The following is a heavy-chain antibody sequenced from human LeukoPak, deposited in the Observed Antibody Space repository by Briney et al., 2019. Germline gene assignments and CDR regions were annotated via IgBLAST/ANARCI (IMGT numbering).Heavy chain of an antibody. Sequence: GGSLRLSCAASGFTFSDYYMSWIRQAPGKGLEWVSYISSSGSTIYYADSVKGRFTISRDNAKNSLYLQMNSLRAEDTAVYYCASRSLSYGDYAFDYWGQGTLVTVSS. CDR1: GFTFSDYY. J-gene: IGHJ4*02. CDR2: ISSSGSTI. CDR3: ASRSLSYGDYAFDY. D-gene: IGHD4-17*01. V-gene: IGHV3-11*04.